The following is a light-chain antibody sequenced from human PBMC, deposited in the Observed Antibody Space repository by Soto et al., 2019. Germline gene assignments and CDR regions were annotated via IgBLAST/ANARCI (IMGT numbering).Light chain of an antibody. J-gene: IGLJ1*01. CDR1: SGHSSYA. CDR2: LNSDGSH. CDR3: QTWGTGIQV. Sequence: SLGASVKLTCTLSSGHSSYAIAWHQQQPEKGPRYLMKLNSDGSHSKGDGIPDRFSGSSSGAERYLTISSLQSEDEADYYCQTWGTGIQVFGTGTKVTVL. V-gene: IGLV4-69*01.